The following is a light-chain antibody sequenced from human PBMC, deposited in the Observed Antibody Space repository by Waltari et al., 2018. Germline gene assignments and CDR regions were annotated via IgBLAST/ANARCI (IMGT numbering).Light chain of an antibody. V-gene: IGKV3-20*01. CDR3: QKYVSLPAT. CDR2: GAS. CDR1: QSVSRY. J-gene: IGKJ1*01. Sequence: EIVLTQSPGTLSLSPGERATLSCRASQSVSRYLAWYQQKPGQAPRLLIYGASTRATGIPDRFSGSWSGTDFSLTISRLEPEDFAVYYCQKYVSLPATFGQGTKVEIK.